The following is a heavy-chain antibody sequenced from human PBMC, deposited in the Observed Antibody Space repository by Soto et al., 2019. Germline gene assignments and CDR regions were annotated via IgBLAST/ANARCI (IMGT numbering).Heavy chain of an antibody. Sequence: LRLSCAASGFTFDNCGMHWVRQAPGKGLEWVSGISWDSGTIGYADSVKGRFIISRDDAKNSLYLQMNSLRGEDTALYYCVQGRYPTMATPLDHWGQGTLVTVSS. J-gene: IGHJ5*02. V-gene: IGHV3-9*01. D-gene: IGHD5-12*01. CDR1: GFTFDNCG. CDR3: VQGRYPTMATPLDH. CDR2: ISWDSGTI.